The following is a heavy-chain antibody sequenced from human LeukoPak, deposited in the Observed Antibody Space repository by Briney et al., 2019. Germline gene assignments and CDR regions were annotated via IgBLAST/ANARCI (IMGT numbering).Heavy chain of an antibody. J-gene: IGHJ4*02. CDR2: ISGSGGST. CDR3: AKDLRITMIVVVIQGYFDY. V-gene: IGHV3-23*01. Sequence: PGGSLRLPCAASGFTFSSYAMSWVRQAPGKGLEWVSAISGSGGSTYYADSVKGRFTISRDNSKNTLYLQMNSLRAEDTAVYYCAKDLRITMIVVVIQGYFDYWGQGTLVTVSS. D-gene: IGHD3-22*01. CDR1: GFTFSSYA.